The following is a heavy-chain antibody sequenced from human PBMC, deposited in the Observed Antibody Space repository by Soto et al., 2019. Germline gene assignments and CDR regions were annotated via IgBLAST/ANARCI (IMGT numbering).Heavy chain of an antibody. D-gene: IGHD2-15*01. CDR2: ISAYSGNT. Sequence: QVQLVQSGGEVKKPGAAVKVSCKASGYTFTTFGIGWVRQAPGQGLEWMGWISAYSGNTEYPEKLQGRVTMTIDTSTSTTSMELRSLRSDDTAVYYFERAFCSGGSCYLDYWGQGALVTVSS. V-gene: IGHV1-18*01. J-gene: IGHJ4*02. CDR3: ERAFCSGGSCYLDY. CDR1: GYTFTTFG.